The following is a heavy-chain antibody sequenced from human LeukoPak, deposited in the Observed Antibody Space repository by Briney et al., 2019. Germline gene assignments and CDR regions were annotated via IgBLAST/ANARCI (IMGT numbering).Heavy chain of an antibody. J-gene: IGHJ4*02. CDR1: GGSLNNFY. V-gene: IGHV4-59*08. D-gene: IGHD5-18*01. CDR2: IYYSGTT. CDR3: ARQTAKNVDTARFDS. Sequence: SETLSLTRSISGGSLNNFYWSWVRQPPGKGLGWGGYIYYSGTTNYSPSLNSRVNISLDTAKNQFSLRLSSVTAADTAVYYCARQTAKNVDTARFDSWGQGTLVTVSS.